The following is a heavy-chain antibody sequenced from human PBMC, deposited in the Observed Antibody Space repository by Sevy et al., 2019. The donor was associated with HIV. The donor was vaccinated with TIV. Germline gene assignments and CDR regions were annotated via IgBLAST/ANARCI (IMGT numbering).Heavy chain of an antibody. CDR1: GDSINTYY. CDR3: ARLRWDLVVVPGATPGCYFDS. J-gene: IGHJ4*02. D-gene: IGHD2-2*02. V-gene: IGHV4-59*08. Sequence: SETLSLTCTVSGDSINTYYWSWIRQPPGKGLEWIGYVSHSGNTNYNPSLKSRVPMAVDTSTNQFSLKVKSVTAADTAGYYCARLRWDLVVVPGATPGCYFDSWGQGTLVTVSS. CDR2: VSHSGNT.